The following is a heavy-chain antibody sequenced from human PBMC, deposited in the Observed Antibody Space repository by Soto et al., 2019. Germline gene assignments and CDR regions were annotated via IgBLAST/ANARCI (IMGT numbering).Heavy chain of an antibody. CDR2: IYSSGST. D-gene: IGHD6-6*01. V-gene: IGHV4-31*11. CDR1: GGSIISASYS. CDR3: AREDAARIERWFDA. J-gene: IGHJ5*02. Sequence: SSETLSLTCAVSGGSIISASYSWNWIRQSPGRGLEWIGHIYSSGSTYYNPSLKSRVSISVDTSNNQFSLKLTSATAADTAVYFCAREDAARIERWFDAWGQGILVTVSS.